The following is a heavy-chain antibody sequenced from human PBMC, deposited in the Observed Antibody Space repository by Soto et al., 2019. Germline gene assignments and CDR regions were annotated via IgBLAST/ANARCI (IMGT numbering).Heavy chain of an antibody. CDR2: VYYSLST. CDR3: ARVYEYGDY. CDR1: GGSIISYY. V-gene: IGHV4-59*01. J-gene: IGHJ4*02. D-gene: IGHD3-16*01. Sequence: SETLSLTCTVSGGSIISYYCSWIRQPPVKVLELIGYVYYSLSTNYNPSLKSRVTMSLDTCNNQCSLKLSSVTAADTAVYYCARVYEYGDYWGQGTLVTVSS.